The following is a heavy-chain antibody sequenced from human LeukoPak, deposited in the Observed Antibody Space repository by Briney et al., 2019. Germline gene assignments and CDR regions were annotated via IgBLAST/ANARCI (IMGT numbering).Heavy chain of an antibody. V-gene: IGHV4-59*08. CDR2: IYYSGST. Sequence: GSLRLSCAASGFTFSDYYMSWIRQPPGKGLEWIGYIYYSGSTNYNPSLKSRVTISVDTSKNQFSLKLSSVTAADTAVYYCASYSSGYYHDAFDIWGQGTMVTVSS. CDR1: GFTFSDYY. J-gene: IGHJ3*02. D-gene: IGHD3-22*01. CDR3: ASYSSGYYHDAFDI.